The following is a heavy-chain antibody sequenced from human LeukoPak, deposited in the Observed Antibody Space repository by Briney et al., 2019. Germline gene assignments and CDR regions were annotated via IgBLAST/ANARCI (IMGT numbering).Heavy chain of an antibody. V-gene: IGHV3-30*02. CDR3: AKDRVSIAARRFDY. Sequence: PGGSLRLSCAASGFTFSSYGMHCVRQAPGKGLEWVAFIRYDGSNKYYADSVKGRFTISRDNSKNTLYLQMNGLRAEDTAVYYCAKDRVSIAARRFDYWGQGTLVTVSS. J-gene: IGHJ4*02. CDR1: GFTFSSYG. D-gene: IGHD6-6*01. CDR2: IRYDGSNK.